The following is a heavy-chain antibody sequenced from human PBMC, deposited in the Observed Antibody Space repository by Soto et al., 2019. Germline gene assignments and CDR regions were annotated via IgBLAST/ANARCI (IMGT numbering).Heavy chain of an antibody. D-gene: IGHD3-10*01. J-gene: IGHJ4*02. Sequence: QVQLVESGGGVVQPGRSLRLSCAASGFAFSSYGMDWVRQAPGKGLEWVAVISYDGSNKYYADSVKGRFTISRDNSKNTLYLQMNSLRAGDTAVYYCAKDRIGFGELLLFYWGQGTLVTVSS. CDR1: GFAFSSYG. CDR2: ISYDGSNK. V-gene: IGHV3-30*18. CDR3: AKDRIGFGELLLFY.